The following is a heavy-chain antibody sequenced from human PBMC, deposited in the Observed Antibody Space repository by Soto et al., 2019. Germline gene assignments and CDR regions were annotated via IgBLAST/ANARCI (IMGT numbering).Heavy chain of an antibody. J-gene: IGHJ4*02. CDR1: GFTFSSYW. Sequence: EVQLVESGGGLVQPGGSLSLSCAASGFTFSSYWIHWVRQAPGKGPVWVSRINNDGSSTMYADSVKGRFTISRDNAKNTLYLQMNSLRAEDTAVYYCARDRGYGTPFDYWGQGTLVTVSS. V-gene: IGHV3-74*03. CDR3: ARDRGYGTPFDY. D-gene: IGHD5-12*01. CDR2: INNDGSST.